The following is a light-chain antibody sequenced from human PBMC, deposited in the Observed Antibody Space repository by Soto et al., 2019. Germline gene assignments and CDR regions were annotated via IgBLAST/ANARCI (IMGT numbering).Light chain of an antibody. V-gene: IGKV1-39*01. J-gene: IGKJ2*01. Sequence: DIQMTQSPSSLSASVGDRVTITCRASQSISSYLNWYQQKPGKAPKLLIYAASSLQSGVPSRFSGSGSGTDFTLTISSLHPEDFATYYCQQSYSTPPTYTFGQGTKLEIK. CDR2: AAS. CDR3: QQSYSTPPTYT. CDR1: QSISSY.